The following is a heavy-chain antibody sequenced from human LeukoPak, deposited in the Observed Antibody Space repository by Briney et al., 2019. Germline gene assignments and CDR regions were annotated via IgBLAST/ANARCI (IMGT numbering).Heavy chain of an antibody. CDR1: GFTFSSYW. CDR2: IKQDGSEK. Sequence: PGGSLRLSCAASGFTFSSYWMSWVRQAPGKGLEWVANIKQDGSEKYYVDSVKGRFTISRDNAKNSLYLQMNSLRAEDTAVYYCAREYTYYYDSSGYYYYFDYWGQGTLVTVSS. CDR3: AREYTYYYDSSGYYYYFDY. D-gene: IGHD3-22*01. V-gene: IGHV3-7*01. J-gene: IGHJ4*02.